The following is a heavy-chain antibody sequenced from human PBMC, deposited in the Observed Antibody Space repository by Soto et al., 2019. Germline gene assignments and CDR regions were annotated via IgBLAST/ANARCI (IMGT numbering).Heavy chain of an antibody. V-gene: IGHV3-30-3*01. D-gene: IGHD3-3*01. CDR3: ARYQTYYDFWSGYLPRNYYYYYGMDV. CDR1: GFTFSSYA. J-gene: IGHJ6*02. Sequence: PGGSLRLSCAASGFTFSSYAMHWVRQAPGKGLEWVAVISYDGSNKYYADSVKGRFTISRDNSKNTLYLQMNSLRAEDTAVYYCARYQTYYDFWSGYLPRNYYYYYGMDVWGQGTTVTVSS. CDR2: ISYDGSNK.